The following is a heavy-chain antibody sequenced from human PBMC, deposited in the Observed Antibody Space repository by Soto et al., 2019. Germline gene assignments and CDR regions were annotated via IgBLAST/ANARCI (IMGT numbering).Heavy chain of an antibody. J-gene: IGHJ4*02. V-gene: IGHV3-53*01. CDR2: IYSGGYT. D-gene: IGHD3-16*01. CDR1: GFTVSSNY. Sequence: EVQLVESGGGLIQPGGSLRLSCAASGFTVSSNYMSWVRQAPGKGLECISVIYSGGYTYYADSVKGRFTISRDNSENTLYLQMNSLTAEDTAVYYCARCLSWQMCYYDYWGQGTLVTVSS. CDR3: ARCLSWQMCYYDY.